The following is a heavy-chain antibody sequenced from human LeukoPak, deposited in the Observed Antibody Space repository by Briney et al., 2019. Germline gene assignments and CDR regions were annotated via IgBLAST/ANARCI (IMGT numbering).Heavy chain of an antibody. V-gene: IGHV3-66*02. Sequence: GGSLRLSCAASGFTVSSNYMSWVRQTPGKGLEWVSVIYSGGSTYYADSVKGRFTISRGNSKNTLYLQMNSLRAEDTAVYYCARTVSSWYVYYFDYWGQGTLVTVSS. CDR3: ARTVSSWYVYYFDY. CDR2: IYSGGST. D-gene: IGHD6-13*01. J-gene: IGHJ4*02. CDR1: GFTVSSNY.